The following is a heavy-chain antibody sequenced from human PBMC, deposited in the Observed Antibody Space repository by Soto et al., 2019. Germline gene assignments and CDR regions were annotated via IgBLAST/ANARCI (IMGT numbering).Heavy chain of an antibody. Sequence: EVQLVVSGGGLVQPGGSLRLSCVVSGFTDSSNSMSWVRQAPRKGLEWVSMIYSDGFTHYGDSVKGRFTISRDSSRNTLYLQMSSLRPGDTAVYYCASRRDPYGAYDYWGQGTLVTVSS. D-gene: IGHD4-17*01. CDR2: IYSDGFT. J-gene: IGHJ4*02. V-gene: IGHV3-66*01. CDR3: ASRRDPYGAYDY. CDR1: GFTDSSNS.